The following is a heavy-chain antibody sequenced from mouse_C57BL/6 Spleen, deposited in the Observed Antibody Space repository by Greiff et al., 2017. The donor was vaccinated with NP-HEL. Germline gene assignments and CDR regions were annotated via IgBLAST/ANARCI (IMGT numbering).Heavy chain of an antibody. D-gene: IGHD2-5*01. CDR3: ARPFYYSNYEFAY. Sequence: VQLQQPGAELVKPGASVKLSCKASGYTFTSYWMHWVKQRPGQGLEWIGMIHPNSGSTNYNEKFKSKATLTVDKSSSTAYMQLSSLTSEDSAVYYCARPFYYSNYEFAYWGQGTLVTVSA. CDR2: IHPNSGST. V-gene: IGHV1-64*01. J-gene: IGHJ3*01. CDR1: GYTFTSYW.